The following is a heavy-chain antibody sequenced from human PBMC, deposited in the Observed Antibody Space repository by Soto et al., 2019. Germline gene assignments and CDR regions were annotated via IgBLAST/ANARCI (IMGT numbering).Heavy chain of an antibody. D-gene: IGHD3-10*01. V-gene: IGHV1-69*02. J-gene: IGHJ3*02. Sequence: QVQLVQSGAEVKKPGSSVKVSCKASGGTFSSYTISWVRQAPGQGLEWMGRIIPILGIANYAKKFQGRDTITANKSTGTAYMELSSRRSEDTAVYYCARMTPYYGSGRYSAFDIWGQGTMVTVSS. CDR2: IIPILGIA. CDR3: ARMTPYYGSGRYSAFDI. CDR1: GGTFSSYT.